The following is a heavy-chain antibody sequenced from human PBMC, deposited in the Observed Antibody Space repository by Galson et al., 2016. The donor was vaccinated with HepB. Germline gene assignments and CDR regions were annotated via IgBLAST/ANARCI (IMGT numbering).Heavy chain of an antibody. CDR2: ISTSSTYS. J-gene: IGHJ4*02. CDR1: GFMFSDYY. CDR3: ARVWQAVVTAPFDY. D-gene: IGHD2-21*02. V-gene: IGHV3-11*06. Sequence: SLRLSCAASGFMFSDYYMTWIRQAPGKGLEWLSDISTSSTYSNYANSVKGRFTISRDNAKNSLYLLMSTLRVEDTAVYYCARVWQAVVTAPFDYWGQGTLVTVSS.